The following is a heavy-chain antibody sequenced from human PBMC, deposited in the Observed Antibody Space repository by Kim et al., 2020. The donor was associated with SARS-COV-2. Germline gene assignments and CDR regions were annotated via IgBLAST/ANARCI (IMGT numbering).Heavy chain of an antibody. D-gene: IGHD1-26*01. Sequence: ASVKVSCKASGYTFTGYYMHWVRQAPGPWLAWMLRIHPHSGFTNYAQKFQGRVTMTRDTSISTAYMELSRLRSDDTAVYYCASSVGYYYYGMDVWGQGTTVTVSS. J-gene: IGHJ6*02. V-gene: IGHV1-2*06. CDR1: GYTFTGYY. CDR2: IHPHSGFT. CDR3: ASSVGYYYYGMDV.